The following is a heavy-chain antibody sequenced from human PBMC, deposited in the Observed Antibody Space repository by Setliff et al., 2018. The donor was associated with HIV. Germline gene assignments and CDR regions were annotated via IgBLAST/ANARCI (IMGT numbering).Heavy chain of an antibody. CDR1: GGSISNYY. Sequence: SETLSLTCTVSGGSISNYYWSWIRQPAGKGLEWIGRIYSTGSTNYNPSLKSRVTMSIDTSKSQFSLRLTSVTAADTAVYYCARELEYSSGWFLVDYWGQGALVTVSS. CDR3: ARELEYSSGWFLVDY. J-gene: IGHJ4*02. CDR2: IYSTGST. V-gene: IGHV4-4*07. D-gene: IGHD6-19*01.